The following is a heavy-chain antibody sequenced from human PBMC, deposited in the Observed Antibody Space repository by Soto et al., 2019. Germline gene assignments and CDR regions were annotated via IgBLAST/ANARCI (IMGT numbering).Heavy chain of an antibody. CDR2: IGGSGDDT. CDR3: AKGLKSAVTTSKGTDV. D-gene: IGHD4-17*01. V-gene: IGHV3-23*01. CDR1: GFTFSSCA. J-gene: IGHJ6*01. Sequence: GGSLRLSCAASGFTFSSCAMSWVRQAPGKGLEWVSGIGGSGDDTEYTDSVKGRFTTSRDNSKNTLYLQMNSLRVEDTAIYYCAKGLKSAVTTSKGTDVWGQGTTVTVSS.